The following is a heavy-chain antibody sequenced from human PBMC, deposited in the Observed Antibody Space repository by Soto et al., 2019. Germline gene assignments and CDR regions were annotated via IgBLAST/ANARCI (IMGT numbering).Heavy chain of an antibody. CDR1: GGSISSGGYY. CDR3: ARGRDGYNWRFDP. D-gene: IGHD5-12*01. V-gene: IGHV4-31*03. J-gene: IGHJ5*02. Sequence: SETLSLTCTVSGGSISSGGYYWSWIRQHPGKGLEWIGYIYYSGSTYYNPSLKSRVTISVDTSKNQFSLKLSSVTAADTAVYYCARGRDGYNWRFDPWGQGTLFTVSS. CDR2: IYYSGST.